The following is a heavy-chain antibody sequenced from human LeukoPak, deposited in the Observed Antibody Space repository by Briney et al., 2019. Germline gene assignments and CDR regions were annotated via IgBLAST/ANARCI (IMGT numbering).Heavy chain of an antibody. CDR2: ISGRGDST. Sequence: GGSLRLSCAASGFTFSSHAMSWVRQAPGKGLEWVSGISGRGDSTVYADSVKGRFTISRDNSGNTLFLQMNSLRVEDTAVYYCAKNLDGVATYFDYWGQGTLVTVSS. CDR3: AKNLDGVATYFDY. J-gene: IGHJ4*02. CDR1: GFTFSSHA. D-gene: IGHD5-12*01. V-gene: IGHV3-23*01.